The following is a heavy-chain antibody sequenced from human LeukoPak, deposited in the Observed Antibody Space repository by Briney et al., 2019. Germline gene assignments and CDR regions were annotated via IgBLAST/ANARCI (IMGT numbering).Heavy chain of an antibody. J-gene: IGHJ4*02. Sequence: SETLSLTCAVYGGSFSGYYWSWIRQPPGKGLEWIGEINHSGSANYNPSLKSRVTISVDTSKNQFSLKLSSVTAADTAVYYCAKILQLWLAQYFDYWGQGTLVTVSS. CDR2: INHSGSA. CDR1: GGSFSGYY. CDR3: AKILQLWLAQYFDY. V-gene: IGHV4-34*01. D-gene: IGHD5-18*01.